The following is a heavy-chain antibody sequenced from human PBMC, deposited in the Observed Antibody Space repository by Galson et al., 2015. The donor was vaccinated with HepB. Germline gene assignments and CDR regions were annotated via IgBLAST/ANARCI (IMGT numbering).Heavy chain of an antibody. CDR3: ATLPLLDYYYGMDV. CDR2: FDPEDGET. Sequence: SVKVSCKVSGSTLTELSMHWVRQAPGKGLEWMGGFDPEDGETIYAQKFQGRVTMTEDTSTDTAYMELSSLRSEDTAVYYCATLPLLDYYYGMDVWGQGTTVTVSS. CDR1: GSTLTELS. V-gene: IGHV1-24*01. J-gene: IGHJ6*02.